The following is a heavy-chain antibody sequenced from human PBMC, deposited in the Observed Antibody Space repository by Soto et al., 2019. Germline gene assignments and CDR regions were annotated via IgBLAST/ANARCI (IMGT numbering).Heavy chain of an antibody. Sequence: PSETLSLTCTVSRDSINNYYWSWIRQPPGKGPEWIGYVYHSGSTNYNPSLKSRLTMSVDTSRNHFSLKLSSVTAADTAVYYCARLGLVDYDVLTGPDYWGQGTLVTVSS. CDR2: VYHSGST. D-gene: IGHD3-9*01. V-gene: IGHV4-59*08. J-gene: IGHJ4*02. CDR1: RDSINNYY. CDR3: ARLGLVDYDVLTGPDY.